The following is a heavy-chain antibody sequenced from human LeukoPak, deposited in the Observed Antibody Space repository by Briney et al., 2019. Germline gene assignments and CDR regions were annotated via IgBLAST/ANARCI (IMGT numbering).Heavy chain of an antibody. CDR3: ARDLGYNWNPRGWFDP. CDR2: IYHSGST. D-gene: IGHD1-20*01. V-gene: IGHV4-59*12. Sequence: SETLSLTCTVSGGSISSYYWSWIRQPPGKGLEWIGYIYHSGSTYYNPSLKSRVTISVDRSKNQFSLKLSSVTAADTAVYYCARDLGYNWNPRGWFDPWGQGTLVTVSS. J-gene: IGHJ5*02. CDR1: GGSISSYY.